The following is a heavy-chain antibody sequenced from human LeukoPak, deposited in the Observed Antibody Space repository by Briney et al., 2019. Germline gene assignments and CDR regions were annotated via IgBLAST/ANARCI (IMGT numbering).Heavy chain of an antibody. V-gene: IGHV1-2*02. Sequence: ASVKVSCKASGYTFTGYYMHWVRQAPGQGLEWMGWINPNSGGTNYAQKFQGRVTMTRDTSISTAYMELSRLRSDDTAVYYCARGYCSGGSCWFDPWGRGTLVTVSS. CDR3: ARGYCSGGSCWFDP. J-gene: IGHJ5*02. CDR1: GYTFTGYY. CDR2: INPNSGGT. D-gene: IGHD2-15*01.